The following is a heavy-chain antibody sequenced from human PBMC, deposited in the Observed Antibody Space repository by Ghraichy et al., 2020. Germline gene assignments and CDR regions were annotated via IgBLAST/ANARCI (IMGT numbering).Heavy chain of an antibody. CDR1: GGTFSSYA. Sequence: SVKVSCKASGGTFSSYAISWVRQAPGQGLEWMGRIIPILGIANYAQKFQGRVTITADKSTSTAYMELSSLRSEDTAVYYCARDLGDVDTAMRYWGQGTLVTVSS. V-gene: IGHV1-69*04. CDR3: ARDLGDVDTAMRY. J-gene: IGHJ4*02. CDR2: IIPILGIA. D-gene: IGHD5-18*01.